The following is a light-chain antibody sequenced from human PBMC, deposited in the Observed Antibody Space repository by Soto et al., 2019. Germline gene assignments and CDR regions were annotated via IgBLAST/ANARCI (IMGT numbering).Light chain of an antibody. CDR3: QQYGRSLFT. J-gene: IGKJ2*01. CDR2: GAS. CDR1: QSISGTF. Sequence: EIVLTQSPGTLSLSPGERATLSCRATQSISGTFLAWYQQKPGQAPRLLIYGASSRGTGVPDRFSGSGSGTDFTLTISRLEPEDFAMYYCQQYGRSLFTFGQGTKVDIK. V-gene: IGKV3-20*01.